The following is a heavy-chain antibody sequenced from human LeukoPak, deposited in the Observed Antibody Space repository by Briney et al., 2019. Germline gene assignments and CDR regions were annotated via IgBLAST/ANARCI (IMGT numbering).Heavy chain of an antibody. V-gene: IGHV3-20*04. CDR3: ARWPRAVTGYYYMDV. J-gene: IGHJ6*03. CDR2: INWNGGST. D-gene: IGHD2-8*02. Sequence: PGGSLRLSCAASGFTFSNYAMSWVRQAPGKGLEWVSGINWNGGSTGYADSVKGRFTISRDNAKNSLYLQMNSLRAEDTALYYCARWPRAVTGYYYMDVWGKGTTVTVSS. CDR1: GFTFSNYA.